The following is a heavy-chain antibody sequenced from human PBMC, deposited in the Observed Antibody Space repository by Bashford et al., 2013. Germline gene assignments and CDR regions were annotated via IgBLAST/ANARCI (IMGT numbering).Heavy chain of an antibody. CDR1: GYTFTTHE. V-gene: IGHV1-8*01. CDR2: MTSHSGNI. Sequence: ASVKVSCKASGYTFTTHEINWVRQAPGQGLEWMGWMTSHSGNIGYAQKFRGRIALTRNTSINTAYLELSDLRSDDTAVYYCARHPDYADNVGSEGFDVWGQGTMVTVSS. D-gene: IGHD4/OR15-4a*01. J-gene: IGHJ3*01. CDR3: ARHPDYADNVGSEGFDV.